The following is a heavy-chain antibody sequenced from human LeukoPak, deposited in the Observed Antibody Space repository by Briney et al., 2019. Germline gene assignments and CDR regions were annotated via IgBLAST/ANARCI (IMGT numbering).Heavy chain of an antibody. CDR1: GFTFSSYA. D-gene: IGHD6-6*01. J-gene: IGHJ6*03. Sequence: PGGSLGLSCAASGFTFSSYAMSWVRQAPGKGLEWVAVIWYDGSNKYYADSVKGRFTISRDNSKNTLYLQMNSLRAEDTAVYYCARASSSSGAMDVWGKGTTVTVSS. V-gene: IGHV3-33*08. CDR2: IWYDGSNK. CDR3: ARASSSSGAMDV.